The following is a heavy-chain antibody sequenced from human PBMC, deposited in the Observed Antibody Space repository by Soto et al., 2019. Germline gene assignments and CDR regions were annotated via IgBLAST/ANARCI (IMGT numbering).Heavy chain of an antibody. D-gene: IGHD3-10*01. CDR2: IFSNDEK. CDR1: GFSLSNARMG. Sequence: QVTFKESGPVLVKPTETLTLTCTVSGFSLSNARMGVSWIRQPPGKALEWLAHIFSNDEKSYSTSLKSRLTISKDTSKSQVVLTMTNMDPVDTATYYCARTSSGEYLLVGGMDVWGQGTTVTVSS. V-gene: IGHV2-26*01. CDR3: ARTSSGEYLLVGGMDV. J-gene: IGHJ6*02.